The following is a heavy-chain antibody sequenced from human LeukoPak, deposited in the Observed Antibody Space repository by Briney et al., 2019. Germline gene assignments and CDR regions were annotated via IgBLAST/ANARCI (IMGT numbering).Heavy chain of an antibody. Sequence: GGSLRLSCAASGFSFDDYAMHWVRQAPGKGLEWVSGISWNSAGIAYADSVRGRFTIYRDNAKNSLYLQMKGLRAEDTALYYCAKDMGSGYANDGFDIWGQGTMVTVS. D-gene: IGHD5-12*01. CDR2: ISWNSAGI. CDR3: AKDMGSGYANDGFDI. V-gene: IGHV3-9*01. CDR1: GFSFDDYA. J-gene: IGHJ3*02.